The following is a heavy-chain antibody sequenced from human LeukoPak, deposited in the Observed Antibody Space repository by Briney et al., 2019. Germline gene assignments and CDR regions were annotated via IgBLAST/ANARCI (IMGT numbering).Heavy chain of an antibody. CDR1: GYNFSSHW. CDR2: IYPGDSDT. Sequence: GESLKISCKGSGYNFSSHWIGWVRQMPGKGLEWMGLIYPGDSDTIYSPTFQGQVTISADRSITTAYLQWNSLKASDTAMYYCARYDMDCINTNCYSRHFDYWGQGTLVTVSS. J-gene: IGHJ4*02. D-gene: IGHD2-2*01. V-gene: IGHV5-51*01. CDR3: ARYDMDCINTNCYSRHFDY.